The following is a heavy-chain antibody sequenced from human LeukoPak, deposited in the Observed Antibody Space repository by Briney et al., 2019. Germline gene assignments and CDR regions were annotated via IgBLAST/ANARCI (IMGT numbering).Heavy chain of an antibody. J-gene: IGHJ4*02. CDR1: GFAFSSYW. V-gene: IGHV3-7*01. CDR2: IKQDGSEK. D-gene: IGHD5-18*01. Sequence: GGSLRLSCEASGFAFSSYWMSWVRQAPGKGLEWVANIKQDGSEKYYVDSVKGRFTISRDNAKTSLYLQMNSLRAEDTAVYYCARDLSGVTGYTYGRGIDYWGQGTLVTVSS. CDR3: ARDLSGVTGYTYGRGIDY.